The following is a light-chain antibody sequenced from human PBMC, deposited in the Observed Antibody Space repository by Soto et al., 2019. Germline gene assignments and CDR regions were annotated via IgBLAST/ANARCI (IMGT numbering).Light chain of an antibody. CDR3: AAWDGSLNHIL. CDR2: SDN. V-gene: IGLV1-44*01. CDR1: SSNMGTNT. J-gene: IGLJ2*01. Sequence: QSVLTQPPSASGTPGQRVTIACSGSSSNMGTNTVNWYQQLPRAAPKLLIYSDNQRPSGVPDRFSGYKSGTSASLAITGLQSEDEADYYCAAWDGSLNHILFGGGTKLTVL.